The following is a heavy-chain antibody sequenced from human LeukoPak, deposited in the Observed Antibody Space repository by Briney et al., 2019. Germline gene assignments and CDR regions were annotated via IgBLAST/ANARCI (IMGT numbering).Heavy chain of an antibody. J-gene: IGHJ6*02. Sequence: SETLSLTCTVSGDSISSYYWSWIRQPPGKGLEWIGYIYYSGSTSYNPSLKSRVTISVDTSKKQFSLKLSSVTAADTAVYYCARHFSYCGGDCYSLPIYYYYGMDVWGQGTTVTVSS. CDR2: IYYSGST. CDR1: GDSISSYY. CDR3: ARHFSYCGGDCYSLPIYYYYGMDV. V-gene: IGHV4-59*01. D-gene: IGHD2-21*02.